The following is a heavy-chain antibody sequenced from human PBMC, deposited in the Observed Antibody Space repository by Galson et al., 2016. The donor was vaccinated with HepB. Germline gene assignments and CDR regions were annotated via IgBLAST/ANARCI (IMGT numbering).Heavy chain of an antibody. Sequence: SVKVSCKASGYKFTSYGISWLRRAPGRGLEWMGWVSAYNDKTTYAANFQDRVTMTTHTRSNTAFMELRSLRSDDTAVYFCARDPNSYADYVPGLLDIWGQGTMITVSS. CDR1: GYKFTSYG. D-gene: IGHD4/OR15-4a*01. CDR2: VSAYNDKT. V-gene: IGHV1-18*01. J-gene: IGHJ3*02. CDR3: ARDPNSYADYVPGLLDI.